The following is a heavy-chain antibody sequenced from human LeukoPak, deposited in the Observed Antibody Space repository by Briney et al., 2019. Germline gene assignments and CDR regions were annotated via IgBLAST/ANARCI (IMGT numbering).Heavy chain of an antibody. V-gene: IGHV1-69*06. D-gene: IGHD6-6*01. CDR1: GGTFSSYA. CDR3: AREGSSSSRYYYYYYMDV. CDR2: IIPIFGTA. Sequence: SVKVSCKASGGTFSSYAISWVRQAPGQGLEWMEGIIPIFGTANYAQKFQGRVTITADKSTSTAYMELSSLRSEDTAVYYCAREGSSSSRYYYYYYMDVWGKGTTVTISS. J-gene: IGHJ6*03.